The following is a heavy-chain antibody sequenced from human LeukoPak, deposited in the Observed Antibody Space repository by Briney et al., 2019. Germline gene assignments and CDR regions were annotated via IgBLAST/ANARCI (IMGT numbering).Heavy chain of an antibody. D-gene: IGHD3-16*02. Sequence: ASVKVSCKASGYTFTGYFMHWVRQAPGQGLEWMGIINPSGGSTSYAQKFQGRVTMTRDTSTSTVYMELSSLRSEDTAVYYCARTYALRLGELSLRYWGQGTLVTVSS. CDR1: GYTFTGYF. J-gene: IGHJ4*02. CDR2: INPSGGST. V-gene: IGHV1-46*01. CDR3: ARTYALRLGELSLRY.